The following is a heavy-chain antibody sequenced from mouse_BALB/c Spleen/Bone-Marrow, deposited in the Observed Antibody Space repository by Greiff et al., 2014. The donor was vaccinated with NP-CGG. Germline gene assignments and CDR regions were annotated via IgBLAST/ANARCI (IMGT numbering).Heavy chain of an antibody. V-gene: IGHV1-61*01. D-gene: IGHD4-1*01. J-gene: IGHJ2*01. Sequence: VQLVESGAALVRPGASVKLSCKASGYTFTSYWMNWVKQRPGQGLEWIGMVDPSDNKTHFNQMFKDKATLTVDKSSSTAYMHLSNLTSEDSAVYYCARNWAFDYWGQGTTLTVSS. CDR1: GYTFTSYW. CDR2: VDPSDNKT. CDR3: ARNWAFDY.